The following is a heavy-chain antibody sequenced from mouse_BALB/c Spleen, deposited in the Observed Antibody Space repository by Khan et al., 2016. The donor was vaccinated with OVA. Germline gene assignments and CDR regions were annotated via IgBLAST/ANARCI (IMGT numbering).Heavy chain of an antibody. Sequence: VQLQQSGTVLARPGASVKMSCKGSGYTFTNYWMHWVKQRPGQGLEWIGVIYPGNSDTNYNQKFKGKAKLTAVTSTSTAYMELNSLTNEDSAVYYCTRNGFRNYESWDYWGQGTTLTVSS. V-gene: IGHV1-5*01. J-gene: IGHJ2*01. CDR3: TRNGFRNYESWDY. CDR2: IYPGNSDT. D-gene: IGHD2-1*01. CDR1: GYTFTNYW.